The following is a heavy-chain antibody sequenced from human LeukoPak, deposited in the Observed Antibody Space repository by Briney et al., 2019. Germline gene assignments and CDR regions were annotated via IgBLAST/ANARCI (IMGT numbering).Heavy chain of an antibody. CDR2: ISPDDSDI. D-gene: IGHD1-26*01. V-gene: IGHV5-51*01. CDR1: GYSFTTYW. J-gene: IGHJ4*02. Sequence: GESLKISCKGSGYSFTTYWIGWVRQMPGRGLEWMGIISPDDSDIRYSPSFRGQVTISADKSISTAYLQWSSLKASDTAMYYCARHEGSGSYYSYWGQGTLVTVSS. CDR3: ARHEGSGSYYSY.